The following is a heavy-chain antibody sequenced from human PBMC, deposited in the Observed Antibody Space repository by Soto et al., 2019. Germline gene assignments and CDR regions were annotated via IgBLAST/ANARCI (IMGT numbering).Heavy chain of an antibody. D-gene: IGHD2-2*01. Sequence: SETLSLTCTVSGGSISSSSYYCGWIRQPPGKGLEWIGSIYYSGSTYYNPSLKSRVTISVDTSKNQFSLKLSSVTAADTAVYYCARLGDIVVVPAAIDYWGQGTLVTVSS. V-gene: IGHV4-39*01. CDR3: ARLGDIVVVPAAIDY. J-gene: IGHJ4*02. CDR1: GGSISSSSYY. CDR2: IYYSGST.